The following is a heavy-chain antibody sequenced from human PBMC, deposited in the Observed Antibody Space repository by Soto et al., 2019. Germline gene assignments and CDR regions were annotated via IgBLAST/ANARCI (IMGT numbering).Heavy chain of an antibody. CDR2: IYYSGST. D-gene: IGHD6-13*01. J-gene: IGHJ4*02. Sequence: KPSETLSLTCPVSGGSISTYYWDWIRQPPGKGLEWIGYIYYSGSTNYNPSLQSRVTISVDTSKNQFSLKLSSVTAADTAVYYCARGRDSSSLHFDYWGQGTLVTVS. V-gene: IGHV4-59*01. CDR3: ARGRDSSSLHFDY. CDR1: GGSISTYY.